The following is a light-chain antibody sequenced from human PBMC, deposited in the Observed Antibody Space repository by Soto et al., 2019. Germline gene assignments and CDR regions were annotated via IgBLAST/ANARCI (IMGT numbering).Light chain of an antibody. J-gene: IGKJ3*01. CDR3: QQRSNWPST. V-gene: IGKV3-11*01. CDR2: DAS. CDR1: QSVASY. Sequence: EIVLTQSPATLSLSPGERATLSCRASQSVASYLAWYQQKPGHAPRLLIYDASNRATGIPARFSGSGSGTDFTLTISSLEPEDFAVYYCQQRSNWPSTFGPGTKVDIK.